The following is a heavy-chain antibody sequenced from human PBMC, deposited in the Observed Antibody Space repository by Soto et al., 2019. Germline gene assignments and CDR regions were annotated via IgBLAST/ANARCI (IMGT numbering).Heavy chain of an antibody. CDR2: IYYSGST. D-gene: IGHD3-22*01. Sequence: CWSWIRQPPGKGLEWIGYIYYSGSTYYNPSLKSRVTISVDTSKNQFSLKLSSVTPADTAVYYCARASLVVTDVWGQGTTVTVSS. CDR1: C. CDR3: ARASLVVTDV. J-gene: IGHJ6*02. V-gene: IGHV4-30-4*01.